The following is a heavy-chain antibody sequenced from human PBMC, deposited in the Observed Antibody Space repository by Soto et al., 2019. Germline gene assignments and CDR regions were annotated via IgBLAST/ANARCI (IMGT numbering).Heavy chain of an antibody. CDR3: ARDQYYDFWSGYPPHYYYYGMDV. CDR1: GFTFSSYA. J-gene: IGHJ6*02. CDR2: ISYDGSNK. Sequence: GSLRLSCAASGFTFSSYAMHWVRQAPGKGLEWVAVISYDGSNKYYADSVKGRFTISRDNSKNTLYLQMNSLRAEDTAVYYCARDQYYDFWSGYPPHYYYYGMDVWGQGTTVTVSS. D-gene: IGHD3-3*01. V-gene: IGHV3-30-3*01.